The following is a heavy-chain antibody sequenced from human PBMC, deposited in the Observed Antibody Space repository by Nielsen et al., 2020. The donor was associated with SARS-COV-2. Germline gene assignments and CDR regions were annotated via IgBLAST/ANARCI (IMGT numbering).Heavy chain of an antibody. Sequence: WIRQPPGKGLEWIGEINHSGSTNYNPSLKSRVTISVDTSKNQFSLKLSSVTAADTAVYYCARGWGYGSGSAFDIWGQGTMVTVSS. D-gene: IGHD3-10*01. CDR3: ARGWGYGSGSAFDI. V-gene: IGHV4-34*01. J-gene: IGHJ3*02. CDR2: INHSGST.